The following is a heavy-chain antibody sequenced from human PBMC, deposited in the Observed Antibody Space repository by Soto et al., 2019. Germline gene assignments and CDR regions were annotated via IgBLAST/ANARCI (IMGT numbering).Heavy chain of an antibody. J-gene: IGHJ4*02. D-gene: IGHD2-21*02. V-gene: IGHV4-34*01. CDR1: GWSLSGNY. CDR2: THHSGST. Sequence: SETLSLTCAVYGWSLSGNYWGWIRQPPGKGLEWIGETHHSGSTAYNPSLKSRVTISVDTSRNQFSLKLNSVTAADTAVYYCARTTAAIHLNYWSQGTLVTVSS. CDR3: ARTTAAIHLNY.